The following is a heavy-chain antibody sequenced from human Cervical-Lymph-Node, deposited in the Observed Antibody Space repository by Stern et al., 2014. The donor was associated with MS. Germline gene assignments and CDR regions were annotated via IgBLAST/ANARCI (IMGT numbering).Heavy chain of an antibody. CDR2: VYSGGTT. V-gene: IGHV3-66*01. J-gene: IGHJ6*02. D-gene: IGHD2-2*01. Sequence: EMQLVESGGGLVQPGGSLRLSCAASGFSVSSNYMTWVRQAPEKGLQWVSVVYSGGTTYYAESVKGRFIISRDKSKNTVDLQMNNLRAEDTAVYYCARAPVVVVPAALGMGYYYHGLDVWGQGTTVTVSS. CDR1: GFSVSSNY. CDR3: ARAPVVVVPAALGMGYYYHGLDV.